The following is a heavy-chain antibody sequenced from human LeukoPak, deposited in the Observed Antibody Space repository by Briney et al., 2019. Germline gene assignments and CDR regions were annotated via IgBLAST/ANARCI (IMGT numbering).Heavy chain of an antibody. CDR1: GGSISSYY. J-gene: IGHJ5*02. V-gene: IGHV4-59*01. D-gene: IGHD6-19*01. CDR3: ARDFRGWSNWFDP. CDR2: IYYSGST. Sequence: KASETLSLTCTVSGGSISSYYWSWIRQPPGKGLEWIGYIYYSGSTNYNPSLKSRVTISVETSKNQFSLKLSSVTAADTAVYYCARDFRGWSNWFDPWGQGTLVTVSS.